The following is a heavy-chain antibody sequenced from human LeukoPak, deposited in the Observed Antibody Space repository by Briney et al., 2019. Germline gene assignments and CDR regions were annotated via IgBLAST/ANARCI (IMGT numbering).Heavy chain of an antibody. CDR2: INWNGGST. V-gene: IGHV3-20*04. D-gene: IGHD2-15*01. J-gene: IGHJ6*03. Sequence: GGSLRLSCAASGFTFDDYAMHWVRQAPGKGLEWVSGINWNGGSTVYADSVKGRFTISRDNAKNSLYLQMNSLRAEDTALYYCAREYCSGGSCYPSLDYYYYYYMDVWGKGTTVTVSS. CDR1: GFTFDDYA. CDR3: AREYCSGGSCYPSLDYYYYYYMDV.